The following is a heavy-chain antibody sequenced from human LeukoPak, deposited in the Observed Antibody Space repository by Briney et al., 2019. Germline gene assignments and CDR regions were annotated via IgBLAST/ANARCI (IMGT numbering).Heavy chain of an antibody. Sequence: GGSLRLSCAASGFTLTNDFMTWVRQAPGKGLEWVGRIKSEIEGGTTDHAASVKGRFAISRDESTNTLFLQMNSLRNEDTAVYYCALAWFGESRDGLDNWGRGSMVVVSS. CDR3: ALAWFGESRDGLDN. CDR2: IKSEIEGGTT. D-gene: IGHD3-10*01. CDR1: GFTLTNDF. V-gene: IGHV3-15*01. J-gene: IGHJ3*02.